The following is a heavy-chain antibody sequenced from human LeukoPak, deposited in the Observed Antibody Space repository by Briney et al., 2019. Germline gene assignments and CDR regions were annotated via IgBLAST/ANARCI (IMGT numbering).Heavy chain of an antibody. V-gene: IGHV3-11*01. D-gene: IGHD5-18*01. J-gene: IGHJ3*02. CDR2: ISSTSSAI. CDR3: ARGFTADAFDI. Sequence: GGSLRLSCAASGFTFSDYYMTWIRQAPGKGLEWVSYISSTSSAIYYADSVKGRFTISRDNAKNSLYLQMNSLRAEDTAVYYCARGFTADAFDIWGQGTMVTVSS. CDR1: GFTFSDYY.